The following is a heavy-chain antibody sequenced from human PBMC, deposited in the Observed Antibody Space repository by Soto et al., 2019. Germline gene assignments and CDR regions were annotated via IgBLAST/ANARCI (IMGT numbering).Heavy chain of an antibody. CDR3: ATSELAMSSRSSWPYGMDV. CDR1: GYTFTSYD. CDR2: MNPNSGNT. Sequence: QVQLVQSGAEVKKPGASVKVSCKASGYTFTSYDINWVRQATGQGLEWMGWMNPNSGNTGYAQKFQGRVTMTRNTSISTAYMELSSLRSEDTAVYYCATSELAMSSRSSWPYGMDVWGQGTTVTVSS. J-gene: IGHJ6*02. V-gene: IGHV1-8*01. D-gene: IGHD6-13*01.